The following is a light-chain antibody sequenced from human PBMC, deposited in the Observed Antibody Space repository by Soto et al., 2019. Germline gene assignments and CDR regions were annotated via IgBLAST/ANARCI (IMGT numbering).Light chain of an antibody. CDR1: QGVSSK. Sequence: EIVMTQSPATLSLSPGETATLSCRARQGVSSKLAWTQQKPGQAPRVLIYGASTRATGIPARFRGSGSGTEFALTISSLQSEDFAVYYCQHYNDWRPTWTFGQGTRVEIK. J-gene: IGKJ1*01. CDR3: QHYNDWRPTWT. CDR2: GAS. V-gene: IGKV3-15*01.